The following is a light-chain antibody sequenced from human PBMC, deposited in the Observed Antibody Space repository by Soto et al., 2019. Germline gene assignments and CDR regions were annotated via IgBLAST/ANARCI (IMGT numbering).Light chain of an antibody. CDR3: QQTFSPPYT. J-gene: IGKJ2*01. V-gene: IGKV1-39*01. CDR2: VAS. CDR1: QSISNS. Sequence: DIQMTQSLSSLSSSVGDTVTITCRASQSISNSLSWYQQKPGKAPKFLIYVASTLQRGVPSRFSGSGSGTDVTLTISSLQPEDVETYYCQQTFSPPYTFGQGTKLEIK.